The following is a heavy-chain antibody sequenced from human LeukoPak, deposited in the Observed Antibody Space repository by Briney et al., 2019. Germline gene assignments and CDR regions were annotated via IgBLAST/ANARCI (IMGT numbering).Heavy chain of an antibody. J-gene: IGHJ4*02. D-gene: IGHD6-13*01. Sequence: PSETLSLTCTVSGGSISSYYWSWIRQPPGKGLEWIGYIYYSGSTNYNPSLKSRVTISVDTSKNQFSLKLSSVTAADTAVYYCARRYSSSEKYFDYWGRGTLVTVSS. CDR3: ARRYSSSEKYFDY. CDR1: GGSISSYY. V-gene: IGHV4-59*01. CDR2: IYYSGST.